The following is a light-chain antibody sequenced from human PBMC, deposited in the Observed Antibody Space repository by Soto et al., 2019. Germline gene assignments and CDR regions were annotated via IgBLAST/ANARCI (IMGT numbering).Light chain of an antibody. Sequence: SYVLTQPPSASVAPGKTASISCGGTDIGSKGVHWYQQKPGQAPVLVIYSDTDLPPVITERFSGSNSANLATLTISRVEAGDEADYYCQVWDSGSAHVVFGGGTKLTVL. V-gene: IGLV3-21*01. CDR2: SDT. CDR3: QVWDSGSAHVV. CDR1: DIGSKG. J-gene: IGLJ2*01.